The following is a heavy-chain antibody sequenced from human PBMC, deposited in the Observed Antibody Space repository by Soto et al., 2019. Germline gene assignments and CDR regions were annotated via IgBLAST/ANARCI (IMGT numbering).Heavy chain of an antibody. CDR3: AKDTQGVVVTAADFDY. J-gene: IGHJ4*02. D-gene: IGHD2-21*02. Sequence: EVQLVESGGGLVQPGRSLRLSCAASGFTFDDYAMHWVRQAPGKGLEWVSGISWNSGSIGYADSVKGRFTISRDNAKNSLYLQMNSLRAEDTALYYCAKDTQGVVVTAADFDYWGQGTLVTVSS. V-gene: IGHV3-9*01. CDR2: ISWNSGSI. CDR1: GFTFDDYA.